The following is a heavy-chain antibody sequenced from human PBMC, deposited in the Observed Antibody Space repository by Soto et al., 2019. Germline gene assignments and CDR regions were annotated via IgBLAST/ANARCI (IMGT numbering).Heavy chain of an antibody. CDR3: AHLTTGRFYFDC. Sequence: QITLKESGPTLVKPTQTLTLTCTFSGFSLRNSGVGVGWIRQPQGKALEWLALIYLDDGKRYSPSLKTRLTIPKDSTKSQVVLKITNMDPVETATYSCAHLTTGRFYFDCWGQGILVTVSS. CDR1: GFSLRNSGVG. D-gene: IGHD4-4*01. CDR2: IYLDDGK. V-gene: IGHV2-5*02. J-gene: IGHJ4*02.